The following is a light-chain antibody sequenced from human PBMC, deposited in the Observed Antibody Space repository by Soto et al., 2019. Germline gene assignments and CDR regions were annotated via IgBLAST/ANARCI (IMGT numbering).Light chain of an antibody. Sequence: EIVLTQSPGTLSLSPGERATLSCRASQSVSSSYLAWYQQKPGQAPRLLIYGASSRATGIPDRFSGSCSVTDFNLTISRLEPEDFAVYYCQQYGTSPNTFGQGTRLEIK. CDR1: QSVSSSY. CDR3: QQYGTSPNT. CDR2: GAS. V-gene: IGKV3-20*01. J-gene: IGKJ5*01.